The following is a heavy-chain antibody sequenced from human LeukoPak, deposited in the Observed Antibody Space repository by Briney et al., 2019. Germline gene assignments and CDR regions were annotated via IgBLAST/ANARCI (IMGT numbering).Heavy chain of an antibody. V-gene: IGHV3-74*01. Sequence: GGSLRLFCAAYRFTLSTYWFHWVRQATGQGLVWVSRITPDGSITKYADYVKGRFTISRDNAKSTLYLQMNSLRDEDTAVYYCVRAKNWNFDSWGQGTLVTVSS. CDR1: RFTLSTYW. D-gene: IGHD1-1*01. J-gene: IGHJ4*02. CDR2: ITPDGSIT. CDR3: VRAKNWNFDS.